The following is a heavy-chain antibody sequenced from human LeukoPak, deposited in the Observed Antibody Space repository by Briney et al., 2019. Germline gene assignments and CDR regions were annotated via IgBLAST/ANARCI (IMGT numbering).Heavy chain of an antibody. V-gene: IGHV4-59*01. D-gene: IGHD5-24*01. CDR2: IYYSGST. Sequence: PSETLSLTCTVSGGSISSYYWSWIRQPPGKGLEWIGYIYYSGSTNYNPSLKSRVTISVDTSKNQFSLKLCSVTAADTAVYYCARARRDGYNKTPDYWGQGTLVTVSS. J-gene: IGHJ4*02. CDR1: GGSISSYY. CDR3: ARARRDGYNKTPDY.